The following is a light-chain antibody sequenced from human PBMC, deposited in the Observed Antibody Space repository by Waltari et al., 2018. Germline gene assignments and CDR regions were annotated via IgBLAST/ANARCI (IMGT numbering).Light chain of an antibody. V-gene: IGLV1-47*01. Sequence: QSVLTQPPSASGTPGQRVTTSCSGSSSNIGSNYVYWYQHPPGTTPKLLIYRNNQRPSGVPDRFSGSKSGTSASLAISGLRSEDEADYYCAAWDDSLSGPVFGGGTKLTVL. CDR1: SSNIGSNY. CDR3: AAWDDSLSGPV. J-gene: IGLJ2*01. CDR2: RNN.